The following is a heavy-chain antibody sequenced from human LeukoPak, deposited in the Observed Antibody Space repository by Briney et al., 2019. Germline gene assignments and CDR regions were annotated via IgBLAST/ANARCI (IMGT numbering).Heavy chain of an antibody. J-gene: IGHJ4*02. Sequence: SETLSLTCTVSGGSISSYYWSWIRQHPGKGLEWIGYIYYSGSTYYNPSLKSRVTISVDTSKNQFSLKLSSVTAADTAVYYCARAADSSGWYVDYWGQGTLVTVSS. D-gene: IGHD6-19*01. CDR2: IYYSGST. CDR3: ARAADSSGWYVDY. CDR1: GGSISSYY. V-gene: IGHV4-59*06.